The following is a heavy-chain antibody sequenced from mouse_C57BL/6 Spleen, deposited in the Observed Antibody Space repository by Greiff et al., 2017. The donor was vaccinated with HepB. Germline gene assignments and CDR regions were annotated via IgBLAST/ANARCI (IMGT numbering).Heavy chain of an antibody. V-gene: IGHV5-9*01. CDR1: GFTFSSYT. CDR3: ARHSYYYGSSPMDY. CDR2: ISGGGGNT. J-gene: IGHJ4*01. Sequence: EVQRVESGGGLVKPGGSLKLSCAASGFTFSSYTMSWVRQTPEKRLEWVATISGGGGNTYYPDSVKGRFTISRDNAKNTLYLQMSSLRSEDTALYYCARHSYYYGSSPMDYWGQGTSVTVSS. D-gene: IGHD1-1*01.